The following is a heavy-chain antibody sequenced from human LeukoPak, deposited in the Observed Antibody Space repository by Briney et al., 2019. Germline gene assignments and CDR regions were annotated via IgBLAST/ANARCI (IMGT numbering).Heavy chain of an antibody. Sequence: PGGPLRLSCAASGFPFSNSAMGWVRQPPGKGLEWIGEINHSGSTNYNPSLKSRVTISVDTSKNQFSLKLSSVTAADTAVFYCARHSYYSDSSDSRYSFDYWGQGTLVTVSS. CDR2: INHSGST. J-gene: IGHJ4*02. D-gene: IGHD3-22*01. CDR3: ARHSYYSDSSDSRYSFDY. V-gene: IGHV4-34*01. CDR1: GFPFSNSA.